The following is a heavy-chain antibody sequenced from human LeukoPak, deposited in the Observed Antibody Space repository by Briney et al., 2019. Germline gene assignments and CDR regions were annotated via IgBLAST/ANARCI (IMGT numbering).Heavy chain of an antibody. V-gene: IGHV3-72*01. D-gene: IGHD6-19*01. CDR2: SRNKANTYTT. J-gene: IGHJ4*02. CDR1: GFTFSDHY. CDR3: VRAGSGWYD. Sequence: GGSLRLSCAACGFTFSDHYMDWVRQAPGKGLEWVGRSRNKANTYTTDYAASVKGRFAISRDDSRTSLYLQMNSLKSEDTAVYYCVRAGSGWYDWGQGTLVTVSS.